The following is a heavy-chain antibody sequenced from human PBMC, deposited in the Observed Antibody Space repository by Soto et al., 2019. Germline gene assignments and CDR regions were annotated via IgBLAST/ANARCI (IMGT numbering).Heavy chain of an antibody. J-gene: IGHJ4*02. V-gene: IGHV3-21*01. CDR1: GFTFGSYS. CDR2: ISSSSSYI. D-gene: IGHD3-10*01. CDR3: ARDPFDFSFGARYFDY. Sequence: GGSLRLSCAASGFTFGSYSMNWVRQAPGKGLEWVSSISSSSSYIYYADSVKGRFTISRDNAKNSLYLQMNSLRAEDTAVYYCARDPFDFSFGARYFDYWGQGTLVTVSS.